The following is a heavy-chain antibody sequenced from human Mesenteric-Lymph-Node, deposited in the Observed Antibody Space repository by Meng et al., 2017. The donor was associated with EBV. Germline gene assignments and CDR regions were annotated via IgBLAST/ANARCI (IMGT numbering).Heavy chain of an antibody. Sequence: QVELVQVGSELKKPGSSVKVPCKASGGTFNRNAISWVRQAPGQGLDYMGGIIPIFGTANYAQKFQGRVTITADRSTSTAYLELSSLRSEDTAVYYCASSTSGWYGSPDYWGQGTLVTVSS. V-gene: IGHV1-69*06. J-gene: IGHJ4*02. CDR2: IIPIFGTA. CDR3: ASSTSGWYGSPDY. CDR1: GGTFNRNA. D-gene: IGHD6-19*01.